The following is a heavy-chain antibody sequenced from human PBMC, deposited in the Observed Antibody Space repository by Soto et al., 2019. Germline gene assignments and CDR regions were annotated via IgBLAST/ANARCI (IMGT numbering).Heavy chain of an antibody. CDR2: IYTSGST. Sequence: PSETLSLPCPDSGCSISSYYWSWIRQPAGKGLEWIGRIYTSGSTNYNPSLKSRVTMSVDTSKNQFSLKLSSVTAADTAVYYCARGGGGSYSYGMDVWGQGTTVTVSS. D-gene: IGHD1-26*01. V-gene: IGHV4-4*07. CDR1: GCSISSYY. J-gene: IGHJ6*02. CDR3: ARGGGGSYSYGMDV.